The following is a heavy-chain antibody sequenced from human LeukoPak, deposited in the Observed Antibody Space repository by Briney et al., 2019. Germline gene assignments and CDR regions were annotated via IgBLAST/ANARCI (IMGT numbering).Heavy chain of an antibody. CDR1: GFTLNTYA. J-gene: IGHJ3*02. Sequence: PGGSLRLSCAASGFTLNTYAMSWVRQAPGKGLEWVAGISGSGDTTYYEDSVRGRFTISRDNSKNTLYLQMDSLSAEDTAVYYCAREGYGGNSDAFDIWGPGTMVTVSS. D-gene: IGHD4-23*01. CDR3: AREGYGGNSDAFDI. V-gene: IGHV3-23*01. CDR2: ISGSGDTT.